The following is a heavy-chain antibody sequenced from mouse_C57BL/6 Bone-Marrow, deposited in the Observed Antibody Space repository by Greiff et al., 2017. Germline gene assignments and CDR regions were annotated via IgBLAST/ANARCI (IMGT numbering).Heavy chain of an antibody. J-gene: IGHJ2*01. D-gene: IGHD1-1*01. Sequence: QVQLQQSGAELARPGASVKLSCKASGYTFTGYGISWVKQRTGQGLEWIGGIYPRSGNTFYNEKFKGKATLTADKYSSTAYMELRSLTSEDSAVYFYARFFYYGSIIDYWGQGTTLTVSS. CDR1: GYTFTGYG. CDR2: IYPRSGNT. V-gene: IGHV1-81*01. CDR3: ARFFYYGSIIDY.